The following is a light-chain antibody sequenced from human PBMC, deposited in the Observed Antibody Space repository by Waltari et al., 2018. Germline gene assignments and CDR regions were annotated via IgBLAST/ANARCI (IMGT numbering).Light chain of an antibody. J-gene: IGKJ2*01. CDR3: QQYYNTPYT. Sequence: DIVMTQSPDSLAVSLGERATVNCKSSQSVLSSSNNKNYLAWYHQKAGQPPKLLIAWASTRESGVPDRFSGSGSWTNFTLTISSLQAEDVAVYYCQQYYNTPYTFGQGTKLEIK. CDR1: QSVLSSSNNKNY. V-gene: IGKV4-1*01. CDR2: WAS.